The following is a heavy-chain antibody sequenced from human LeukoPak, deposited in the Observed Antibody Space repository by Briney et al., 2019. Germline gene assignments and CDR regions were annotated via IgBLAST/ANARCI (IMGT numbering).Heavy chain of an antibody. CDR2: INPDSGDT. V-gene: IGHV1-2*02. Sequence: ASVKVSCKASGYSITGYYMHWVRQAPGQGLEWMGWINPDSGDTKYAQKFQGRATMTRDTSISTAYMEVSRLRFDDTAMYYCAREVGYLLGEYRLGFWGPGTLVTVSS. CDR1: GYSITGYY. D-gene: IGHD3-10*01. CDR3: AREVGYLLGEYRLGF. J-gene: IGHJ4*02.